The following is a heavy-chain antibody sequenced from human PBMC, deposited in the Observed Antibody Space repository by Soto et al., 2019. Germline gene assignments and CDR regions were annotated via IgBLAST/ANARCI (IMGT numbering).Heavy chain of an antibody. V-gene: IGHV3-23*01. Sequence: EVQLLESGGGLVQPGGSLRLSCAASGFTFSSYAMSWVRQAPGKGLEWVSAISGSGGSTYYADSVKGRFTISRDNSKNTRYLQRNSLRAEDTAVYYCAKSRAIFGVVSLFVYWGQGTLVTVSS. CDR3: AKSRAIFGVVSLFVY. D-gene: IGHD3-3*01. CDR1: GFTFSSYA. CDR2: ISGSGGST. J-gene: IGHJ4*02.